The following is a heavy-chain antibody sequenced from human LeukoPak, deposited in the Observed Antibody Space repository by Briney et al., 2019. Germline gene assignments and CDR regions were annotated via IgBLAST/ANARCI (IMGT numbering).Heavy chain of an antibody. V-gene: IGHV3-21*01. J-gene: IGHJ3*02. CDR1: GSTFTSYS. CDR2: ISSSTSYI. CDR3: ARDSKGYCSSTTCPDAFDI. D-gene: IGHD2-2*01. Sequence: PGGSLRLSCAASGSTFTSYSMNWVRQAPGKGLEWVSSISSSTSYIYYADSLKGRFTISRDNAKNSLYLQMNSLRAEDTAVYYCARDSKGYCSSTTCPDAFDIWGQGTMVTVSS.